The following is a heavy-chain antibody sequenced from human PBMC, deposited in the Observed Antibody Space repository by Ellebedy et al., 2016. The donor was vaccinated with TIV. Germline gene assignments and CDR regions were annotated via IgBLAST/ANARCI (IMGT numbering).Heavy chain of an antibody. CDR1: GGSFSGYY. D-gene: IGHD2-2*01. V-gene: IGHV4-34*01. Sequence: SETLSLXXAVYGGSFSGYYWSWIRQPPGKGLEWIGEINHSGSTNYNPSLKSRVTISVDTSKNQFSLKLSSVTAADTAVYYCARVADCSSTSCPSYYYYYMDVWGKGTTVTVSS. J-gene: IGHJ6*03. CDR2: INHSGST. CDR3: ARVADCSSTSCPSYYYYYMDV.